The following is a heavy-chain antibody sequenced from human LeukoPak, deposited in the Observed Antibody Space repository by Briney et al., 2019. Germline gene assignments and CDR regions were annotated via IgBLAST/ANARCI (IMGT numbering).Heavy chain of an antibody. CDR3: AHSTSYGRNDY. CDR2: IYWDDDK. CDR1: GFSLSTSGVE. J-gene: IGHJ4*02. V-gene: IGHV2-5*02. Sequence: SGPTLVNPTQTLTLTSTFSGFSLSTSGVEVGWSRQPPRKALEWLALIYWDDDKRYSPSLKSRLTITKDTSKNQVVLTMTNMDPVDTATYYCAHSTSYGRNDYWGQGTLVTVSS. D-gene: IGHD1-14*01.